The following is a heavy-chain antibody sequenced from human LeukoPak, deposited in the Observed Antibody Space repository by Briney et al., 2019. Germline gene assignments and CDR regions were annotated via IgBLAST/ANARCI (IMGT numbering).Heavy chain of an antibody. Sequence: SGGSLRLSCAASGFTFSSYAMTWVRQAPGKGLEWVSTISASGGHTYYADSVKGRFTISRDNAKNTVYLQMNSLRVEDSAVYYCTRTGDSTGYTYYYDYWGQGTLVTVSS. CDR1: GFTFSSYA. D-gene: IGHD6-19*01. V-gene: IGHV3-23*01. J-gene: IGHJ4*02. CDR2: ISASGGHT. CDR3: TRTGDSTGYTYYYDY.